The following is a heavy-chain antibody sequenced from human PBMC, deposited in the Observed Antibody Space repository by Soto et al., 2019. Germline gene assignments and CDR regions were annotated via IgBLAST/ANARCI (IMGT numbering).Heavy chain of an antibody. Sequence: CAMGWVRQAPGKGLEWVSDIIDSGASTYYADSVKGRFTISRDNAKNSLYLQMNSLRAEDTAVYYCAREKATSGYVYYFDYSSQGTLVTVSS. CDR1: CA. CDR2: IIDSGAST. D-gene: IGHD3-22*01. CDR3: AREKATSGYVYYFDY. J-gene: IGHJ4*02. V-gene: IGHV3-23*01.